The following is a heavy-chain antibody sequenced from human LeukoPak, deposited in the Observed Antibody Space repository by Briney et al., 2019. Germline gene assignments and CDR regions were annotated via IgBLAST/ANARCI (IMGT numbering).Heavy chain of an antibody. V-gene: IGHV3-30*04. CDR3: ASSDGSYFAY. D-gene: IGHD1-26*01. CDR2: ISNDGSNK. Sequence: GGSLRLSCAASGFTFSNYAMYWVRQAPGKGLEWVADISNDGSNKYYADSVKGRFTISRDNTKNPLYLQMNSLRAEDTAVYYCASSDGSYFAYWGQGTLVTVSS. J-gene: IGHJ4*02. CDR1: GFTFSNYA.